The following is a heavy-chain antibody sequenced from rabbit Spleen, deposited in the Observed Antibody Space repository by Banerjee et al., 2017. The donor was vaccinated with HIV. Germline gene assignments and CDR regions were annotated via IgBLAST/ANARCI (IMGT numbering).Heavy chain of an antibody. CDR1: GFTSSSSYY. Sequence: QEQLVESGGGLVQPGGSLALSCKASGFTSSSSYYMCWGRQAPGKGLEWIGCINIVTGRSVYASWAKGRFTMSRTSSTTVTLQMTSLTDADTATYFCVRDPVSDWYPFDLWGPG. D-gene: IGHD2-1*01. CDR3: VRDPVSDWYPFDL. V-gene: IGHV1S45*01. CDR2: INIVTGRS. J-gene: IGHJ4*01.